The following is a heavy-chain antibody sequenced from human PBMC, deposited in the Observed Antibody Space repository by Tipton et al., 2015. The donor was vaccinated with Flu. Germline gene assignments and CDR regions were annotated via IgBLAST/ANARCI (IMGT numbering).Heavy chain of an antibody. CDR3: ARAWAPYYYYAMDV. CDR2: IYNSGTT. CDR1: DGSITSYY. D-gene: IGHD7-27*01. J-gene: IGHJ6*02. Sequence: TLSLTCTVSDGSITSYYWSWIRQPPGKGLEWIGYIYNSGTTNFNPSLMSRLTISVDTSKNQFSLKLSSVTAADTAVYFCARAWAPYYYYAMDVWGQGTTVTVSS. V-gene: IGHV4-59*01.